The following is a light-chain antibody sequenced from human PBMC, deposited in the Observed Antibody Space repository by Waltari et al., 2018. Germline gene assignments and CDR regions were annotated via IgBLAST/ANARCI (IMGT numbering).Light chain of an antibody. CDR3: CSYAGRNSWV. V-gene: IGLV2-23*02. CDR2: EVI. J-gene: IGLJ3*02. CDR1: SRHVGFYNL. Sequence: SALTQPASVSGSPGQSIPISCTGTSRHVGFYNLGSWYQQHPDKAPNLMVYEVIERPSGVSNRFSGAKSGNTASLTISGLQAEDEADYYCCSYAGRNSWVFGGGTKLTVL.